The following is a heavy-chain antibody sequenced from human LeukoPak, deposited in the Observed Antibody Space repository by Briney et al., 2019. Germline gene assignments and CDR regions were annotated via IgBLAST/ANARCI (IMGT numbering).Heavy chain of an antibody. CDR2: IWYDGSNK. CDR3: ARDFYGYTPYYYYYGMDV. CDR1: GFTFSSYG. D-gene: IGHD5-18*01. J-gene: IGHJ6*02. Sequence: PGGSLRLSCAASGFTFSSYGMHWVRQAPGKGLEWVAVIWYDGSNKYYADSVKGRFTISRDNSKNTLYLQMNSLRAEDTAVYYCARDFYGYTPYYYYYGMDVWGQGTTVTVSS. V-gene: IGHV3-33*01.